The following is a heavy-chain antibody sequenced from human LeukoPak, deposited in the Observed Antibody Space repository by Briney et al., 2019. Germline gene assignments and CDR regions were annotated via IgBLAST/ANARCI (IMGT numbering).Heavy chain of an antibody. Sequence: GGSLRLSCAASGFTFSSYAMHWVSQAPGKGLEYVSAISSNGGSTYYANSLKGRFTISRDNSKNTLYLQMGSLRAEDMAVYYCARSSHYADFYFDYWGQGTLVTVSS. J-gene: IGHJ4*02. V-gene: IGHV3-64*01. CDR3: ARSSHYADFYFDY. CDR1: GFTFSSYA. D-gene: IGHD4-17*01. CDR2: ISSNGGST.